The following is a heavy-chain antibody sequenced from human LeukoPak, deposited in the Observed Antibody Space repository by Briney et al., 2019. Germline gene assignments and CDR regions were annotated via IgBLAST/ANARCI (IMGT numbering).Heavy chain of an antibody. Sequence: GGSLRLSCAASGFTFSSYAMHWVRQAPGKGLEWVAIISYDGSDNYSADSAKGRFTISRDNSKNTLYLQMNSLRTGDTAVYYCARDQGATLVRGVTPYLDYWGQGTLVSVSS. J-gene: IGHJ4*02. CDR2: ISYDGSDN. V-gene: IGHV3-30*04. CDR1: GFTFSSYA. D-gene: IGHD3-10*01. CDR3: ARDQGATLVRGVTPYLDY.